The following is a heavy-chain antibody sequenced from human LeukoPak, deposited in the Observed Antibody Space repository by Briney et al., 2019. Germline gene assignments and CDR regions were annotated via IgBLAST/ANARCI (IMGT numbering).Heavy chain of an antibody. Sequence: SETLSLTCAVYGGSFSGYYWSWIRQPPGKGLEWIGEINHSGSTNYNPSLKSRVTISVDTSKNQFSLKLSSVTAADTAVYYCASGGGGPNTMARRVTTRYYYMDVWGKGTTVTVSS. CDR2: INHSGST. D-gene: IGHD4-11*01. V-gene: IGHV4-34*01. CDR3: ASGGGGPNTMARRVTTRYYYMDV. J-gene: IGHJ6*03. CDR1: GGSFSGYY.